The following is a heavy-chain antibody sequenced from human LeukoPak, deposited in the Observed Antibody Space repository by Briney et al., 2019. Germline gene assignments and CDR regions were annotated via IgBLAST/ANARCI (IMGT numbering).Heavy chain of an antibody. CDR2: ISYDGSNK. Sequence: GRSLRLSCAASGFTLSSYAMHWVRQAPGKGLEWVAVISYDGSNKYYADSVKGRFTISRDNSKNTLYPQMNSLRAEDTAVYYCASSLRYFDWLSTSNDAFDTWGQGTMVTVSS. CDR3: ASSLRYFDWLSTSNDAFDT. D-gene: IGHD3-9*01. CDR1: GFTLSSYA. V-gene: IGHV3-30-3*01. J-gene: IGHJ3*02.